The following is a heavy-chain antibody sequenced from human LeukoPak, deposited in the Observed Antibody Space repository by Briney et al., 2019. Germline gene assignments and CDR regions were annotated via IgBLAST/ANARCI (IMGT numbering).Heavy chain of an antibody. CDR3: ARSHNWNYDTFDY. J-gene: IGHJ4*02. CDR1: GDSVSSNSAA. D-gene: IGHD1-7*01. Sequence: SQTLSLTCGISGDSVSSNSAAWNWIRQPPSRGLEWLGRTYYRSKWYNDYAVSVKSRITINPDTSKNQFSLQLNSVTPEDTAVYYCARSHNWNYDTFDYWGQGTLVTVSS. V-gene: IGHV6-1*01. CDR2: TYYRSKWYN.